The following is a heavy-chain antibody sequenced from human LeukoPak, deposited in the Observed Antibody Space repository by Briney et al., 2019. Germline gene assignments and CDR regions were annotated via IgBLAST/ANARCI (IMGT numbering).Heavy chain of an antibody. CDR2: IYSDGSST. D-gene: IGHD2-15*01. CDR1: GFTFSSYF. V-gene: IGHV3-74*01. Sequence: GGSLRLSCAASGFTFSSYFIHWVRQAPGKGLVWVSRIYSDGSSTNYADSVKGRFTISRDNAKNTLYLQMNSLRAEDTAVYYCARGEYCSGGSCYSAAFDIWGQGTMVTVSS. CDR3: ARGEYCSGGSCYSAAFDI. J-gene: IGHJ3*02.